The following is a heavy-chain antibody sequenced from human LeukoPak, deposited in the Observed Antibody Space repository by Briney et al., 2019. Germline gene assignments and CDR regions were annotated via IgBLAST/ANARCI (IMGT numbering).Heavy chain of an antibody. Sequence: SGTLSLTCAVSGGSISSGWWWSWVRQPPGKGLEWIGDIHHSGSANYNPSLKSRVSISVDKTKNQFSLMLTSVTAADTAMYYCARNGHYSADYWGQGTLVTVSS. D-gene: IGHD4-17*01. CDR3: ARNGHYSADY. CDR1: GGSISSGWW. V-gene: IGHV4-4*02. J-gene: IGHJ4*02. CDR2: IHHSGSA.